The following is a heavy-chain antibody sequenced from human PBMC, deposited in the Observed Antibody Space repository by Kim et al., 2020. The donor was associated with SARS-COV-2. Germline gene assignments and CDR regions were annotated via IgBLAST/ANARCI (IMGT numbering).Heavy chain of an antibody. CDR3: SRDIASPRLDY. CDR1: GFTFRNDG. J-gene: IGHJ4*02. Sequence: GGSLRLSCAASGFTFRNDGMHWVRQAPGKGLEWVAVIWYEGSNQNYAESVKGRFTISRDNSKNMQYLQMRSLRAEDTAVYFCSRDIASPRLDYWGQGTL. D-gene: IGHD6-6*01. V-gene: IGHV3-33*01. CDR2: IWYEGSNQ.